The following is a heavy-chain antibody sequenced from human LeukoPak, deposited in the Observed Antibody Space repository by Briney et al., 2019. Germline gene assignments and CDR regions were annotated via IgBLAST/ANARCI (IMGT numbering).Heavy chain of an antibody. CDR3: ARIMLSWREFDC. V-gene: IGHV1-69*01. CDR2: IIPIFGTA. CDR1: GGTFSSYA. D-gene: IGHD1-26*01. Sequence: ASVKVSCKASGGTFSSYAISWVRQAPGQGLEWMGGIIPIFGTANYAQKFQGRVTITADESTSTAYMELSSLRSEDTAVYYCARIMLSWREFDCWGQGTLVTVSS. J-gene: IGHJ4*02.